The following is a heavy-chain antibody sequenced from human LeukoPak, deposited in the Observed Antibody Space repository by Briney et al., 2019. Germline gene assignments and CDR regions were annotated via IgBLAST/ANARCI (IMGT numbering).Heavy chain of an antibody. CDR2: INPNSGGT. D-gene: IGHD5-12*01. CDR1: GYTFTGYY. J-gene: IGHJ5*02. Sequence: GASVKVSCKASGYTFTGYYMHWVRQAPGQGLEWMGWINPNSGGTNYAQKLQGRVTMTRDTSISTAYMELSRLRSDDTAVYYCARYTRLGSGYDPNWSDPWGQGTLVTVSS. V-gene: IGHV1-2*02. CDR3: ARYTRLGSGYDPNWSDP.